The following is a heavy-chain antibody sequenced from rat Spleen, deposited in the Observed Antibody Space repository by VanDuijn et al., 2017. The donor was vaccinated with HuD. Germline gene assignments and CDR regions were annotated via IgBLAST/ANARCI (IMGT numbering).Heavy chain of an antibody. CDR2: MWSDGDT. CDR3: AREQGPYYFDY. J-gene: IGHJ4*01. D-gene: IGHD1-1*01. V-gene: IGHV2-32*01. Sequence: QVQLKESGPGLVQPSQTLSLTCTVSGFSLTSNSVSWVRQPPGKGLEWMGVMWSDGDTSYNSALKSRLSISRDTSKSQVFLKMSSLQTEDTATYYCAREQGPYYFDYWGQGASVTVSS. CDR1: GFSLTSNS.